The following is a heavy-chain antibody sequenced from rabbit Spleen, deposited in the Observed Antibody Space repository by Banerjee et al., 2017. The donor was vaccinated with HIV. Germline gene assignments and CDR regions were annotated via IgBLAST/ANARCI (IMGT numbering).Heavy chain of an antibody. J-gene: IGHJ4*01. V-gene: IGHV1S47*01. D-gene: IGHD8-1*01. Sequence: QEQLVEYGGDLVKPGASLTLTCTASGFDFSNYHMCWVRQAPGKGLEWIGYIDPVFGITYYANWVNGRFSISRENAQNTVFLQMTSLTAADTATYFCARDGAGGSYFALWGQGTLVTVS. CDR2: IDPVFGIT. CDR3: ARDGAGGSYFAL. CDR1: GFDFSNYH.